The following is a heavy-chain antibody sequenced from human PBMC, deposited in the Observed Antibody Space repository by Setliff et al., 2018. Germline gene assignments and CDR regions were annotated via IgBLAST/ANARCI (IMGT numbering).Heavy chain of an antibody. CDR1: GGSLSSFHY. CDR2: VYYSGAA. V-gene: IGHV4-61*10. Sequence: PSETLSLTCTVSGGSLSSFHYWSWIRQPAGKGLEFIGYVYYSGAAKYDPSLKSRVTMSVDTSKTQFSLKLNSMTTADTAVYYCARGGTYRYFDYWGQGTLVTVSS. J-gene: IGHJ4*02. CDR3: ARGGTYRYFDY.